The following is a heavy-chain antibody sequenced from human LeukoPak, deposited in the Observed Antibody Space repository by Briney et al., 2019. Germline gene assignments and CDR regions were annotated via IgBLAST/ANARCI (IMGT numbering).Heavy chain of an antibody. D-gene: IGHD3-9*01. J-gene: IGHJ4*02. V-gene: IGHV1-8*01. Sequence: ASVKVSCKASGYTFTSYDINWVRQATGQGLEWMGWMNPNSGNTGYAQKFQGRVTMTRITSISTAYMELSSLRSEDTAVYYCARASRNYDILTGYYGDSDYWGQGTLVTVSS. CDR3: ARASRNYDILTGYYGDSDY. CDR2: MNPNSGNT. CDR1: GYTFTSYD.